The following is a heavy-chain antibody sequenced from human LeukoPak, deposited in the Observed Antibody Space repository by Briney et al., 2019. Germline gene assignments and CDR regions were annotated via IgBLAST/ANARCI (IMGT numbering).Heavy chain of an antibody. CDR1: GFTCSSYW. CDR2: IKSDGSNT. V-gene: IGHV3-74*01. CDR3: ARESYCSGGSCYSGRAFDI. D-gene: IGHD2-15*01. Sequence: AGGSLRLSCEASGFTCSSYWMHWVRQAPGKGLVWVSRIKSDGSNTYYADSVKGRFTISRDNAKNTLYLQMNSLRAEDTAVYYCARESYCSGGSCYSGRAFDIWGQGTMVTVSS. J-gene: IGHJ3*02.